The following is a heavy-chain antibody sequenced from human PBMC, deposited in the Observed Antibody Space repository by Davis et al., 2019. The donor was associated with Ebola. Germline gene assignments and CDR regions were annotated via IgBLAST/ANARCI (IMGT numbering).Heavy chain of an antibody. CDR2: INHSGST. CDR1: GGSFSGYY. CDR3: ARGRIVVSYFQH. Sequence: SQTLSLTCAVYGGSFSGYYWSWIRQPPGKGLEWIGEINHSGSTNYNPSLKSRVTISVDTSKNQFSLKLSSVTAADTAVYYCARGRIVVSYFQHWGQGTLVTVSS. V-gene: IGHV4-34*01. J-gene: IGHJ1*01. D-gene: IGHD3-22*01.